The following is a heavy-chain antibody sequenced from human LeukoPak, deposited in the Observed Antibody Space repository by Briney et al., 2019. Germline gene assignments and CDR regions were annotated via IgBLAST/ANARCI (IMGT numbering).Heavy chain of an antibody. CDR2: ISAYNGNT. J-gene: IGHJ4*02. Sequence: ASVKVSCKASGYTFTSYGISWVRQAPGQGLEWMGWISAYNGNTNYAQKLQGRVTMTTDTSTSTAYMDLRRLRSDDTAVYYCARDRNQLLPIDYWGQGTLVTVSS. CDR1: GYTFTSYG. D-gene: IGHD2-2*01. CDR3: ARDRNQLLPIDY. V-gene: IGHV1-18*01.